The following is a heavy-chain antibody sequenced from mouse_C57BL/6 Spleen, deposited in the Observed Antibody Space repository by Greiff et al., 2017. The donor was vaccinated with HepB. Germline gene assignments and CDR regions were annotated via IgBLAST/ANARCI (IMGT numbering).Heavy chain of an antibody. J-gene: IGHJ4*01. CDR3: ARWKGYYGSHAMDY. Sequence: EVQRVESVAELVRPGASVKLSCTASGFNIKNTYMHWVKQRPEQGLEWIGRIDPANGNTKYAPKFQGKATITADTSSNTAYLQLSSLTSEDTAIYYCARWKGYYGSHAMDYWGQGTSVTVSS. D-gene: IGHD1-1*01. CDR1: GFNIKNTY. V-gene: IGHV14-3*01. CDR2: IDPANGNT.